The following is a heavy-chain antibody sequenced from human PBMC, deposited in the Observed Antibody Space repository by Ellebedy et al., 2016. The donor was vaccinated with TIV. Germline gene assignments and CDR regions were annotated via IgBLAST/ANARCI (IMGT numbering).Heavy chain of an antibody. J-gene: IGHJ4*02. CDR3: ARVPAAARDYFDY. CDR2: IYYSGST. Sequence: GSLRLXXAVSGGSIGSSNWWSWVRQPPGKGLEWIGSIYYSGSTYYNPSLKSRVTISVDTSKNQFSLKLSSVTAADTAVYYCARVPAAARDYFDYWGQGTLVTVSS. D-gene: IGHD2-2*01. CDR1: GGSIGSSNW. V-gene: IGHV4-4*02.